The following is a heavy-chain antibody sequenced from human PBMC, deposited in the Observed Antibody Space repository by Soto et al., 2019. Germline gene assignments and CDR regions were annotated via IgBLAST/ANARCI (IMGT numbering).Heavy chain of an antibody. CDR3: GGSGSYPYYYYYGMDV. V-gene: IGHV3-48*02. CDR2: ISSSSSII. Sequence: EVQLVESGGGLVQPEGSLRLSCAASGITLSSYSMNWVRQAPGKGLEWVSYISSSSSIIYYADSVKGRFTISRDNAKNSLYLQMNSLRDEDTAVYYCGGSGSYPYYYYYGMDVWGQGTTVTVSS. J-gene: IGHJ6*02. D-gene: IGHD3-10*01. CDR1: GITLSSYS.